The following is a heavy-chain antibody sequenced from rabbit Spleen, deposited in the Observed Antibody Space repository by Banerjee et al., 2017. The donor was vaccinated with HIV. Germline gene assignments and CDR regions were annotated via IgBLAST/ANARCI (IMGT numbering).Heavy chain of an antibody. CDR2: INAVTGKA. J-gene: IGHJ4*01. CDR3: ARDRSTSSGYYFGFNL. CDR1: GFSFSNKAV. Sequence: QEQLVESGGGLVKPEGSLKLSCTASGFSFSNKAVMCWVRQAPGKGLEWIACINAVTGKAVYASWAKGRFTISKTSSTTVTLQLNSLTAADTATYFCARDRSTSSGYYFGFNLWGPGTLVTVS. D-gene: IGHD1-1*01. V-gene: IGHV1S45*01.